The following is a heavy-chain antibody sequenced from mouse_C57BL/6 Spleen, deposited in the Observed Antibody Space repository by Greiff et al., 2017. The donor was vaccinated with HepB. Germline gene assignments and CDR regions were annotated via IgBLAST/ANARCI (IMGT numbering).Heavy chain of an antibody. CDR3: TRAGIYSGYDGDWYFDV. D-gene: IGHD2-2*01. CDR2: IYPGNSDT. V-gene: IGHV1-5*01. CDR1: GYTFTSYW. J-gene: IGHJ1*03. Sequence: EVQLQQSGTVLARPGASVKMSCKTSGYTFTSYWMHWVKQRPGQGLEWIGAIYPGNSDTSYNQKFKGKAKLTAVTSASTAYMELSSLTNEDSAVYYGTRAGIYSGYDGDWYFDVWGTGTTVTVSS.